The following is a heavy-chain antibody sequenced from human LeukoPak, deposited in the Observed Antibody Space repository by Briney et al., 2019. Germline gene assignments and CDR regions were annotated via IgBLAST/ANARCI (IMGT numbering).Heavy chain of an antibody. J-gene: IGHJ3*01. CDR3: ARAGWWELPRSAFDF. CDR2: ISYDGSNK. Sequence: GRSLRLSCAASGYTFSNYVIHWVRHAPGKGLEWVAVISYDGSNKYYADSVKGRFTISRDNSKNTLYLQMNSLRSDDTAVYYCARAGWWELPRSAFDFWGQGTMVTVSS. V-gene: IGHV3-30-3*01. CDR1: GYTFSNYV. D-gene: IGHD1-26*01.